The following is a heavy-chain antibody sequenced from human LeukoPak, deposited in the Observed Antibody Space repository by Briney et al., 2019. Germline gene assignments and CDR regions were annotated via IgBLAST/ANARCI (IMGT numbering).Heavy chain of an antibody. V-gene: IGHV1-69*05. CDR2: FLPIFGTA. D-gene: IGHD3-22*01. Sequence: SVNVSCKASAGTFSSYDICLLRHAPGQGLDRMWVFLPIFGTANYAQKFQGRVTITTDESTSTAYMELSSLRSEDTAVYYCARDAYDSSGYFTTWGQGTLVTVSS. CDR1: AGTFSSYD. J-gene: IGHJ5*02. CDR3: ARDAYDSSGYFTT.